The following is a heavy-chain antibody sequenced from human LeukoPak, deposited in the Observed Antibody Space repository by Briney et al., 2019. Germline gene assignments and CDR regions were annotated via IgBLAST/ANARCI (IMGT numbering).Heavy chain of an antibody. CDR3: ARDGAAAGTGD. CDR1: GGSFSGYY. V-gene: IGHV4-34*01. Sequence: PSETLSLTCAVYGGSFSGYYWSWIRQPPGKGLEWIGEINHSGSTNYNPSLKSRVIISVDTSKNQFSLKLSSVTAADTAVYYCARDGAAAGTGDWGQGTLVTVSS. J-gene: IGHJ4*02. D-gene: IGHD6-13*01. CDR2: INHSGST.